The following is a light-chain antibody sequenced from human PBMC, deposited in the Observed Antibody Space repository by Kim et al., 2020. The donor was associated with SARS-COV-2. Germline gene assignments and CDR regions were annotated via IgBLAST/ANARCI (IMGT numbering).Light chain of an antibody. J-gene: IGLJ3*02. CDR1: RGSIAGKY. V-gene: IGLV6-57*02. Sequence: GKPVYKDSPVSRGSIAGKYLQWYQQRPGTAPTTVIYDDNQRPPGVPDRFSGSIDSSSTSASLPISGLRTEDEAEYYCQSYDNNVWVFGGGTQLTVL. CDR2: DDN. CDR3: QSYDNNVWV.